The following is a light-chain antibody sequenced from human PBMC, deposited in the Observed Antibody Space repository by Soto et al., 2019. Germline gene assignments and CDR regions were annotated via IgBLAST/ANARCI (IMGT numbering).Light chain of an antibody. J-gene: IGKJ1*01. V-gene: IGKV1-5*01. CDR2: DAS. CDR1: QSISSW. Sequence: DIPMTQSPSTLSASVGDRVTITCRASQSISSWLAWYQQKPGKAPKLLIYDASSLESGVPSRFSGSGSGTEFTLTISSLQPDDFATYYFQQYNSYTWTFGHGTKVEIK. CDR3: QQYNSYTWT.